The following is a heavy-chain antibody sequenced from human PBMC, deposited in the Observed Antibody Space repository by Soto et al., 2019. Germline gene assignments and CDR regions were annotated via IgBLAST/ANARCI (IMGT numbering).Heavy chain of an antibody. J-gene: IGHJ4*02. Sequence: PGGSLRLSCAASGFAFSSYAMSWVRQAPGKGLEWVSGISGSGDSTYYADSVKGRFTISRDNSKNTLYLQMNSLRAEDTAVYYCAKWEDGYNLDWGQGALVTVSS. V-gene: IGHV3-23*01. CDR2: ISGSGDST. D-gene: IGHD5-12*01. CDR3: AKWEDGYNLD. CDR1: GFAFSSYA.